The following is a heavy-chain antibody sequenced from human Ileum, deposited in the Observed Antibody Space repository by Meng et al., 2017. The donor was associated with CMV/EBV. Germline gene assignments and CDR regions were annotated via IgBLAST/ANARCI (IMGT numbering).Heavy chain of an antibody. CDR1: GGPLSTYA. J-gene: IGHJ5*02. D-gene: IGHD3-10*02. Sequence: SVKVSCKASGGPLSTYAINWVRQAPGQGLEWMGGIVPILVSPNSAQRFKGRLTITANKSTTTAYMELSRLTSEDTDIYYCATRIPTYVDNWFDPWGQGTLVTVSS. V-gene: IGHV1-69*10. CDR3: ATRIPTYVDNWFDP. CDR2: IVPILVSP.